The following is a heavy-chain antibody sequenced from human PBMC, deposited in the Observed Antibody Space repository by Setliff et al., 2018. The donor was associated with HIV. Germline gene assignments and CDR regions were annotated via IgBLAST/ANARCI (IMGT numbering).Heavy chain of an antibody. CDR2: INTSGGSA. J-gene: IGHJ4*01. CDR1: GYTFTSYP. V-gene: IGHV1-46*01. CDR3: ARNQGDSSGWYAGDY. D-gene: IGHD6-19*01. Sequence: ASVKVSCKASGYTFTSYPMHWVRQAPGQGLEWMGVINTSGGSAGYAEKFRGRVTMTRDTSTSTVYMDLRNLGSEDTAVYYCARNQGDSSGWYAGDYWGHGTLVTVSS.